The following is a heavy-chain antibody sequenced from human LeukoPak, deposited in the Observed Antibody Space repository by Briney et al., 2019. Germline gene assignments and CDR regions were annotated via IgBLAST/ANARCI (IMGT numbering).Heavy chain of an antibody. V-gene: IGHV4-4*07. D-gene: IGHD5-12*01. CDR3: AREPTSGREPTSGRPLDY. Sequence: PSETLSLTCTVSGGSISGYFWTWIRQPAGKGLEWIGRIYSSGSNSYNPSLKSRVTMSLDTSKNHFSLNLTSVTAADTAVYYCAREPTSGREPTSGRPLDYWGQGTLVTVSS. J-gene: IGHJ4*02. CDR2: IYSSGSN. CDR1: GGSISGYF.